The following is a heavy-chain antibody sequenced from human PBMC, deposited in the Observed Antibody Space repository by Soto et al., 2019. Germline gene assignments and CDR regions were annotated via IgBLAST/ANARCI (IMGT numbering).Heavy chain of an antibody. Sequence: EVQLVESGGGLVQPGRSLRLSCAASGFTFGDYAMQWVRQAPGKGLEWVSAISWNSGSIDYADSVKGRFTISRDNAKNSLYLQMNSLRAEDTASYYCAKSHTTSGWYVTTDYWGQGTRVTVSS. V-gene: IGHV3-9*01. J-gene: IGHJ4*02. D-gene: IGHD6-19*01. CDR3: AKSHTTSGWYVTTDY. CDR1: GFTFGDYA. CDR2: ISWNSGSI.